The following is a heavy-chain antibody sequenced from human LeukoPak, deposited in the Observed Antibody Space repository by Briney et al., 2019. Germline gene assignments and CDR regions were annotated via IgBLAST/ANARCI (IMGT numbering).Heavy chain of an antibody. CDR1: GFTFTSSA. Sequence: GTSVKVSCKASGFTFTSSAVQWVRQARGQRLEWIGWIVVGSGNTNYAQKFQERVTITRDMSTSTAYMELSSLRSEDTAVYYCAASLADYYDFWSGYYTNFDYWGQGTLVTVSS. J-gene: IGHJ4*02. D-gene: IGHD3-3*01. CDR2: IVVGSGNT. CDR3: AASLADYYDFWSGYYTNFDY. V-gene: IGHV1-58*01.